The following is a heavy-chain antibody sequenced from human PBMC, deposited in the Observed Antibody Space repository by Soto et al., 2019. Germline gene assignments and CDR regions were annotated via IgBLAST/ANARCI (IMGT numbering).Heavy chain of an antibody. J-gene: IGHJ4*02. CDR3: ARLGSSGWYQGSYFDY. CDR2: ILYSGST. Sequence: QLQLPESGPGLVKPSETMSLTCIVSGGSITRNNHYWGWIRQSPGKGLEWIGSILYSGSTNYNPSLKRRVTLSVETSKDPFALKMSTVTAADTALYYCARLGSSGWYQGSYFDYWGQGTLVTVSS. V-gene: IGHV4-39*01. D-gene: IGHD6-19*01. CDR1: GGSITRNNHY.